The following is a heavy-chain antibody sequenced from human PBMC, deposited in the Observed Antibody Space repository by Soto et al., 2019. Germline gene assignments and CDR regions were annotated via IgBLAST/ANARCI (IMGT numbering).Heavy chain of an antibody. D-gene: IGHD6-13*01. V-gene: IGHV4-39*01. CDR2: IYYSGST. CDR1: GGSINSSSYY. Sequence: ETLSLTCTVSGGSINSSSYYWGWIRHPPGKGLEWIGSIYYSGSTYYNPSLKSRVTISVDTSKNQFSLKLSSVTAADTAVYYCARRDKASRTFFLWGQGTLVTVSS. CDR3: ARRDKASRTFFL. J-gene: IGHJ4*02.